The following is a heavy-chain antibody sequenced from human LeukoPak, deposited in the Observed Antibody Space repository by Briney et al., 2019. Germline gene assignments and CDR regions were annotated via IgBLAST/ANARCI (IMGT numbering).Heavy chain of an antibody. J-gene: IGHJ6*03. CDR3: AREDYGGNTPYYYYYMDV. V-gene: IGHV1-69*06. CDR1: GRTFSSYA. Sequence: SVKVSCKASGRTFSSYAISWVRQAPGQGLEWMGGIIPIFGTANCAQKFQGRVTITADKSTSTAYMELSSLRSEDTAVYYCAREDYGGNTPYYYYYMDVWGKGTTVTVSS. D-gene: IGHD4-23*01. CDR2: IIPIFGTA.